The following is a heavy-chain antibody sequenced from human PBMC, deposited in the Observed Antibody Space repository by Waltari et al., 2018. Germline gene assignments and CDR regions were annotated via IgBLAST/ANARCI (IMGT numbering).Heavy chain of an antibody. CDR2: IIPMFGRA. D-gene: IGHD6-19*01. CDR3: ARDRGFSIGYSSVFDP. CDR1: GGTFSSYT. J-gene: IGHJ5*02. V-gene: IGHV1-69*14. Sequence: QVQLVQSGAEVKKPGSSVKVSCKASGGTFSSYTIIWVRQAPGQGLEWMGGIIPMFGRANYAQNFQVRVTITADKSTTTAYMELSSLRSDDTAVYYCARDRGFSIGYSSVFDPWGQGTLVTVSS.